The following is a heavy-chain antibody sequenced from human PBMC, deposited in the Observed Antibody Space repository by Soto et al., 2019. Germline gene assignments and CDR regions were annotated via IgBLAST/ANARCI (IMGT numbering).Heavy chain of an antibody. CDR3: AREENCSDGICYSEYFQR. D-gene: IGHD2-15*01. V-gene: IGHV1-46*01. CDR2: VNPSGGST. Sequence: ASVKVSCKAAGYIFTAYSMHWVRQAPGQGLEWMGVVNPSGGSTNYAQKFQGRITMTRDTATSTVYMDLSSLTSEDTAVYYCAREENCSDGICYSEYFQRWGQGTLVTVSS. CDR1: GYIFTAYS. J-gene: IGHJ1*01.